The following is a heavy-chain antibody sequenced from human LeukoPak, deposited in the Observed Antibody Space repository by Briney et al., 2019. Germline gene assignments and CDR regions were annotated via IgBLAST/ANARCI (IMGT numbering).Heavy chain of an antibody. D-gene: IGHD3-9*01. CDR1: GFSFSKYW. V-gene: IGHV3-74*01. CDR2: IKEDGTYT. J-gene: IGHJ4*02. CDR3: ARDFDMGITPGDDFDF. Sequence: GGSLRLSCAASGFSFSKYWMPWVRQTPGEGLGWVSGIKEDGTYTSYADSVKGRFTISRDNARNTVFLQMNSLRAEDTAVYYCARDFDMGITPGDDFDFWGQGTLVTVSS.